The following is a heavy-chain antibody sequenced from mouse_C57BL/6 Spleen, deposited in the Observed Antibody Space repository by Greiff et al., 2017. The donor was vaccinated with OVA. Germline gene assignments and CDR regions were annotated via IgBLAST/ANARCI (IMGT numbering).Heavy chain of an antibody. Sequence: EVKLQESGGGLVKPGGSLKLSCAASGFTFSDYGMHWVRQAPEKGLEWVAYISSGSSTIYYADTVKGRFTISRDNAKNTLFLQMTSLRSEDTAMYYCARRDDYDYSYAMDYWGQGTSVTVSS. V-gene: IGHV5-17*01. CDR2: ISSGSSTI. D-gene: IGHD2-4*01. CDR3: ARRDDYDYSYAMDY. CDR1: GFTFSDYG. J-gene: IGHJ4*01.